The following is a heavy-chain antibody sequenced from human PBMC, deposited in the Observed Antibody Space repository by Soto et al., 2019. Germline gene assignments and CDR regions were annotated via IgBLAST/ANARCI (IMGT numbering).Heavy chain of an antibody. CDR3: ARRYSSAFDI. Sequence: SETLSLTCTASGGSISSYYLSWIRQPPGKGLEWIGYIYYSGSTNYNPSLKSRVTISVDTSKNQFSLKLSSVTAADTAVYYCARRYSSAFDIWGQGTMVTVSS. J-gene: IGHJ3*02. CDR1: GGSISSYY. CDR2: IYYSGST. V-gene: IGHV4-59*08. D-gene: IGHD6-13*01.